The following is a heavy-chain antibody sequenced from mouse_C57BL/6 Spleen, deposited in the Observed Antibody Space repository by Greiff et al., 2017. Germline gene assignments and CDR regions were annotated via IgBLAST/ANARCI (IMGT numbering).Heavy chain of an antibody. J-gene: IGHJ4*01. CDR3: ARRVFATVESAMDY. CDR2: INPNYGTT. Sequence: VQLQQPGPELVKPGASVKISCKASGYSFTDYNMNWVKQSNGQSLEWIGVINPNYGTTSYNQKFKGKATLTVDQSSSTAYMQLTSLTSEDSAVYYCARRVFATVESAMDYWGQGTSVTVSS. CDR1: GYSFTDYN. D-gene: IGHD1-1*01. V-gene: IGHV1-39*01.